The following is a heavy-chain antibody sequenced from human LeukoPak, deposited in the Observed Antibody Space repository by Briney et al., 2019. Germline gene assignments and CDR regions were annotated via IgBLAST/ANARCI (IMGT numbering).Heavy chain of an antibody. Sequence: SGGSLRLSCAASGFTFSSYATHWVRQAPGKGLDWVAVISNDGSNKYYADSVKGRFTISRDNAKNSLYLQMNSLRAEDTALYYCAKGISDGYSYGSNFDYWGQGTLVTVSS. D-gene: IGHD5-18*01. V-gene: IGHV3-30-3*01. CDR3: AKGISDGYSYGSNFDY. CDR1: GFTFSSYA. J-gene: IGHJ4*02. CDR2: ISNDGSNK.